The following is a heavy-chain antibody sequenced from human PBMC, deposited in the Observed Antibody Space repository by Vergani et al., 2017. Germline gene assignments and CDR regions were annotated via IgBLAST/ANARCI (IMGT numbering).Heavy chain of an antibody. CDR2: IYSGGST. V-gene: IGHV3-66*02. Sequence: EVQLLESGGGLVQPGGSLRLSCAASGFTVSSNYMSWVRQAPGKGLEWVSVIYSGGSTYSADSVKCRFTISRDNSKNTLYLQMNSLRAEDTAVYYCARAWRGRNLDAFDIWGQGTMVTVSS. CDR3: ARAWRGRNLDAFDI. D-gene: IGHD3/OR15-3a*01. J-gene: IGHJ3*02. CDR1: GFTVSSNY.